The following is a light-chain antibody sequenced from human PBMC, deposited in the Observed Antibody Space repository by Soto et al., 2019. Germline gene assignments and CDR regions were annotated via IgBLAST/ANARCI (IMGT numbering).Light chain of an antibody. CDR3: LKYTKDAPGT. CDR1: QDISQY. V-gene: IGKV1-27*01. J-gene: IGKJ1*01. Sequence: DIQMTQSPSSLSASVGDRVTLTCRASQDISQYLAWYQQRPGKFPKLLIYYASTLQLGVPSRFSGSGSGTEFTLTIISLQPEDVATYYCLKYTKDAPGTFGQGTKVEI. CDR2: YAS.